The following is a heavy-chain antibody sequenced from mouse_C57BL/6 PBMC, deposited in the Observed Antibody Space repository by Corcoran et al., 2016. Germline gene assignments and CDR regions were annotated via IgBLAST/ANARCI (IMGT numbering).Heavy chain of an antibody. V-gene: IGHV1-26*01. CDR3: ARPGGYDYDYFDY. J-gene: IGHJ2*01. Sequence: EVQLQQSGPELVKPGASVKISCKASGYTFTDYYMNWVKQSHGKSLEWIGYIYPNNGDNGYNQKFKGKATLTVDKSSSTAYMELRSLTSEDSAVYYCARPGGYDYDYFDYWGQGTTLTVSS. CDR2: IYPNNGDN. CDR1: GYTFTDYY. D-gene: IGHD2-4*01.